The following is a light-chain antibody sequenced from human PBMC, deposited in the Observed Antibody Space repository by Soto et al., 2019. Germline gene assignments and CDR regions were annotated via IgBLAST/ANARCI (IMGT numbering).Light chain of an antibody. CDR2: RAS. CDR1: QSVRDN. Sequence: EILLTQSPATLAVSPGEGATLSCRASQSVRDNLAWYQQKPGQAPRLLIYRASTRATGVPARFSGSGSGTEFTLTISSLQSEDVSVYYCQQRSNWLTFGGGTKVEIK. J-gene: IGKJ4*01. CDR3: QQRSNWLT. V-gene: IGKV3-15*01.